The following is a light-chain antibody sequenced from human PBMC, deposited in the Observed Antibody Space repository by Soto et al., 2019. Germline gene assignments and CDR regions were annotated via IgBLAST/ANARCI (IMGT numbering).Light chain of an antibody. CDR3: SLYTSENTYV. J-gene: IGLJ1*01. CDR2: EVS. Sequence: QSALTQPASVSGSPGQSITISCTGTSSDIGTYNYVSWYQQHPGKAPKVMIYEVSNRPSGVSNRFSGSKSGNTASLTISGLQAEDEADYYCSLYTSENTYVFGTGTKVTVL. V-gene: IGLV2-14*01. CDR1: SSDIGTYNY.